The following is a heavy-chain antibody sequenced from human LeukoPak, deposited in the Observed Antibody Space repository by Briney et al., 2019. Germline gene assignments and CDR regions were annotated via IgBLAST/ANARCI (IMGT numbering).Heavy chain of an antibody. J-gene: IGHJ3*02. CDR1: GFPFSSYG. CDR3: AKDEGSSGYKDAFDI. D-gene: IGHD3-22*01. CDR2: ISGSGGST. V-gene: IGHV3-23*01. Sequence: GGSLRLSCAASGFPFSSYGMHWVRQAPGKGLEWVSAISGSGGSTYYADSVKGRFTISRDNSKNTLYLQMNSLRAEDTAVYYCAKDEGSSGYKDAFDIWGQGTMVTVSS.